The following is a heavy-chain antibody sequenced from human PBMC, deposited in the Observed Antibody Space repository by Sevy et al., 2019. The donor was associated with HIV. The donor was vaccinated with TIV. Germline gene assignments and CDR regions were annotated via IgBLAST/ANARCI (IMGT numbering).Heavy chain of an antibody. CDR3: ARDSVLSPRVFDS. CDR1: GGSMSSYF. D-gene: IGHD3-10*01. CDR2: IYYTGTT. Sequence: SETLSLTCTVSGGSMSSYFWSWIRQPPGKGLEWIGYIYYTGTTNYNPSLKRRLTMSLDTSKNRCSLRLTALTAADTAVYYCARDSVLSPRVFDSWGQGTLVTVSS. J-gene: IGHJ4*02. V-gene: IGHV4-59*01.